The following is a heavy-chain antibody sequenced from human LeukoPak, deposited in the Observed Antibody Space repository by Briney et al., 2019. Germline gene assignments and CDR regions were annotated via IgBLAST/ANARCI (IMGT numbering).Heavy chain of an antibody. Sequence: GGSLRLSCAASGFTFSSYWMSWVRQAPGKGLEWVANIKQDGSEKYYVDSVKGRFTISRDNAKNSVYLQMNSLRAEDTALYYCARSVAVAGGYFDYWGQGTLVTVSS. CDR2: IKQDGSEK. CDR3: ARSVAVAGGYFDY. D-gene: IGHD6-19*01. CDR1: GFTFSSYW. J-gene: IGHJ4*02. V-gene: IGHV3-7*03.